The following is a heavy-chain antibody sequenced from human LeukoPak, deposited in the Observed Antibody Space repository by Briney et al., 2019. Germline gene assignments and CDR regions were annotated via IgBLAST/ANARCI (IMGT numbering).Heavy chain of an antibody. D-gene: IGHD6-19*01. Sequence: PGGSLRLSCAASGFTFSSYEMNWVRQAPGKGLEWVSYISYSGSTIYYADSVKGRFTISRDNAKNSLYLQMNSLRAEDTAVYYCARDGSGWFGYWGQGTLVTVSS. CDR1: GFTFSSYE. V-gene: IGHV3-48*03. CDR3: ARDGSGWFGY. CDR2: ISYSGSTI. J-gene: IGHJ4*02.